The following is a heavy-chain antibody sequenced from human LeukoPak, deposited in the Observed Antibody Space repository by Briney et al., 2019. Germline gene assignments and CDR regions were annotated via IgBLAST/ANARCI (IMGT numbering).Heavy chain of an antibody. Sequence: SVKVSCKASGGTFNSYAINLVRQAPGQGLEWMGRIIPIFGTTNYARNFQGRVTITTVKSTSTAYMELSSLRSEDTAVYYCAKAGLYDYVWGSYRQKWFDPWGQGTLVTVSS. V-gene: IGHV1-69*05. CDR3: AKAGLYDYVWGSYRQKWFDP. J-gene: IGHJ5*02. D-gene: IGHD3-16*02. CDR2: IIPIFGTT. CDR1: GGTFNSYA.